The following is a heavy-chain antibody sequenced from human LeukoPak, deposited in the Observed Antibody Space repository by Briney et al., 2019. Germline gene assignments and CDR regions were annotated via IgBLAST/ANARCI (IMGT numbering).Heavy chain of an antibody. CDR2: ISYDGSNK. V-gene: IGHV3-30-3*01. J-gene: IGHJ4*02. CDR3: AREAAAAGWSDY. Sequence: GRSLRLSCAASGFTFSSYAMHWVRQAPGKGLEWVAVISYDGSNKYYADSVKGRFTISRDNSKNTLYLQMNSLRAEDTAVYYCAREAAAAGWSDYWGQGTLVTVSS. D-gene: IGHD6-13*01. CDR1: GFTFSSYA.